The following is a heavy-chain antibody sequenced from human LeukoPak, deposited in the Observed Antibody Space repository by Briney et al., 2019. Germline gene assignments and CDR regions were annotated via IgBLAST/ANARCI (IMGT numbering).Heavy chain of an antibody. J-gene: IGHJ4*02. CDR1: GFNVGDKY. CDR2: LYSGGTT. V-gene: IGHV3-66*04. Sequence: GGSLRLSCEASGFNVGDKYMSWVRQAPGKGLEWVAVLYSGGTTSYADSVKGRFTISRDNSKNTLYLQMDSLRAEDTAVYYCAKLREWELPDLFDYWGQGTLVTVSS. CDR3: AKLREWELPDLFDY. D-gene: IGHD1-26*01.